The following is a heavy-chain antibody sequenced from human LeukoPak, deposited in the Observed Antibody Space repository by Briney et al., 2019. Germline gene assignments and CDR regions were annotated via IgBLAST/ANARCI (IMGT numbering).Heavy chain of an antibody. J-gene: IGHJ4*02. Sequence: DLIVYIYYSGSTNYTPSLKSRVTISVDTSKNQFSLKLSSVTAADTAVYYCARENDSSGLRYWGQGTLVTVSS. V-gene: IGHV4-59*01. CDR2: IYYSGST. CDR3: ARENDSSGLRY. D-gene: IGHD3-22*01.